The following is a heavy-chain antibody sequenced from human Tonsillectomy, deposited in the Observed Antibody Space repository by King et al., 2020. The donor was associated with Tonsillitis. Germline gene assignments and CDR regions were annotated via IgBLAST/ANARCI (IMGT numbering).Heavy chain of an antibody. J-gene: IGHJ4*02. CDR3: ASPRRIAVAANLALDY. CDR2: IIPIFGSA. V-gene: IGHV1-69*01. D-gene: IGHD6-19*01. Sequence: VQLVESGAEVKKPGSSVKVSCKASGGTFSSNAINWVRQAPGQGLEWMGGIIPIFGSANYAQKFQGRVTITADESTSTAYMELSSLRSEDTAVYYCASPRRIAVAANLALDYWGQGTLVTVSS. CDR1: GGTFSSNA.